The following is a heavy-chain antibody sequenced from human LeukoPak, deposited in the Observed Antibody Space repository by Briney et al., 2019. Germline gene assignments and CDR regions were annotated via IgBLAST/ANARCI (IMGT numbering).Heavy chain of an antibody. J-gene: IGHJ4*02. CDR2: IYYSGST. CDR1: GGSISSYY. V-gene: IGHV4-59*01. D-gene: IGHD3-10*01. CDR3: ARRPIQYGHVDY. Sequence: SETLSLTCTVSGGSISSYYWSWIRQPPGKGLEWIGYIYYSGSTNYNPSLKSRVTISVDTSKNQFSLKLSSVTAADTAVYYCARRPIQYGHVDYWGQGTLVTVSS.